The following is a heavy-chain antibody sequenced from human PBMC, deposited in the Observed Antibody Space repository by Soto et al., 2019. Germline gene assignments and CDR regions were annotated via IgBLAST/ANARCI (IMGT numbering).Heavy chain of an antibody. J-gene: IGHJ6*02. CDR2: ISAYNGNT. CDR3: ASKTPQAQLADPAMDHYYSYGMDV. CDR1: GYTFTSYG. Sequence: GASVKVSCKASGYTFTSYGISWVRQAPGQGLEWMGWISAYNGNTNYAQKLQGRVTMTTDTSTSTAYMELRSLRSDDTAVYYCASKTPQAQLADPAMDHYYSYGMDVWRQGTTVTVSS. D-gene: IGHD5-18*01. V-gene: IGHV1-18*01.